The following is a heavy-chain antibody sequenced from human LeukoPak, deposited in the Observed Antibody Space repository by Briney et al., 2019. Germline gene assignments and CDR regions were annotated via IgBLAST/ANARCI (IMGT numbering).Heavy chain of an antibody. Sequence: ASVKVSCKASGYTFTRYGISWVRQAPGQGLEWMGWISGYNGNTNYAQKFQGRVTMTTDTPTSTAYMELRSLRSDDTAVYYCARDLAVATLPTFDYWGQGILVTVSS. J-gene: IGHJ4*02. V-gene: IGHV1-18*01. D-gene: IGHD6-19*01. CDR2: ISGYNGNT. CDR1: GYTFTRYG. CDR3: ARDLAVATLPTFDY.